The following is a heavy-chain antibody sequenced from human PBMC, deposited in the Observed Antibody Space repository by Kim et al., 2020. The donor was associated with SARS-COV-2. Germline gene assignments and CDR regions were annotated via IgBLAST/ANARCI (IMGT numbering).Heavy chain of an antibody. CDR1: GYTFTGYY. J-gene: IGHJ6*02. D-gene: IGHD3-10*01. CDR2: INPNSGGT. V-gene: IGHV1-2*05. Sequence: ASVKVSCKASGYTFTGYYMHWVRQAPGQGLEWMGRINPNSGGTNYAQKFQGRVTMTRDTSISTAYMELSRLRSDDTVVYYCARGGLGVRGLGTYYYYGMDVWGQGTTVTVSS. CDR3: ARGGLGVRGLGTYYYYGMDV.